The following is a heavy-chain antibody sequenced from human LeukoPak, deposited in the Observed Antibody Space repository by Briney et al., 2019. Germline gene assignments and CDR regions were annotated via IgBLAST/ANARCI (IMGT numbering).Heavy chain of an antibody. CDR1: GFTVSINS. CDR3: ARRRYYYGSGSFDY. D-gene: IGHD3-10*01. V-gene: IGHV4-34*01. Sequence: LSCTVSGFTVSINSMSWIRQPPGKGLEWIGEINHSGSTNYNPSLKSRVTISVDTSKNQFSLKLSSVTAADTAVYYCARRRYYYGSGSFDYWGQGTLVTVSS. J-gene: IGHJ4*02. CDR2: INHSGST.